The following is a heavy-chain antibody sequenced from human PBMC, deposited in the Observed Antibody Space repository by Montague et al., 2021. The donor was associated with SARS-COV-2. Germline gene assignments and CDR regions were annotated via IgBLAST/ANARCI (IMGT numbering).Heavy chain of an antibody. CDR2: IDWDDDK. D-gene: IGHD5/OR15-5a*01. J-gene: IGHJ6*02. CDR1: GFSLSTSGMC. V-gene: IGHV2-70*11. CDR3: ARMTMSTAMDV. Sequence: PELAKPTQTLTLTCTFSGFSLSTSGMCVSWIRQPPGKALEWLARIDWDDDKYYSTSLKTRLTISKDTSKNQVVLTITNMDPVDTATYYCARMTMSTAMDVWGQGTTVTVSS.